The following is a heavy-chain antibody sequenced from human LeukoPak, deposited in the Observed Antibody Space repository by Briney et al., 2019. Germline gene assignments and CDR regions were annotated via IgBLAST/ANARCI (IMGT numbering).Heavy chain of an antibody. Sequence: SVKVSCKASGGTFSSYAISWVRQTPGQGLEWMGRIIPILGIANYAQKFQGRATITADKSTSTAYMELSSLRSEDTAVYYCARYYGSGSYYNVLGYWGQGTLVTVSS. CDR1: GGTFSSYA. D-gene: IGHD3-10*01. CDR3: ARYYGSGSYYNVLGY. V-gene: IGHV1-69*04. CDR2: IIPILGIA. J-gene: IGHJ4*02.